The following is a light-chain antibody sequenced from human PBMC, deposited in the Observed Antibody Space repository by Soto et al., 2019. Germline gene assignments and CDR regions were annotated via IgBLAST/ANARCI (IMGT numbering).Light chain of an antibody. J-gene: IGKJ4*01. CDR2: DSS. V-gene: IGKV3-11*01. Sequence: EIVLTQSPATLSLSPGERATLSCRASQSVGNYLAWYQQKPGQAPRLHIYDSSNRATGIPARFSGSGSGTDFTLTISSLEPEDFAVYYCQQRSNWLTFGGGTKVEIK. CDR1: QSVGNY. CDR3: QQRSNWLT.